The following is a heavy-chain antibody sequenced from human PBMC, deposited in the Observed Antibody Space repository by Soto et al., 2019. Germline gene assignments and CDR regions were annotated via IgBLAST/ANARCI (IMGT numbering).Heavy chain of an antibody. CDR2: IYYTGNT. CDR1: GDSINSGGCY. D-gene: IGHD2-15*01. Sequence: QVQLQESGPGLVKPSQTLSLTCTVSGDSINSGGCYWSWIRQHPVKGLEGIGYIYYTGNTHYNPSLKSRVTLSLATSKNQFSLKLGSVTAADTALYFCARGYCSGGSCPLGMDDWGQGTTVIVSS. CDR3: ARGYCSGGSCPLGMDD. J-gene: IGHJ6*02. V-gene: IGHV4-31*03.